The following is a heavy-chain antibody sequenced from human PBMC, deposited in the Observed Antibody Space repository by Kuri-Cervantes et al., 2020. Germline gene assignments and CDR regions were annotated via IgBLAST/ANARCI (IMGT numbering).Heavy chain of an antibody. D-gene: IGHD1-26*01. J-gene: IGHJ4*02. Sequence: LRLSCTVSSGSVSTGSYYWSWIRQPAGKGLEWIGRIYTSGSTNYNPSLKSRVTMSVDTSKNQFSLKLSSVTAADTAVYYCARGGGVGATGLDYFDYWGQGTLVTVSS. CDR1: SGSVSTGSYY. CDR3: ARGGGVGATGLDYFDY. V-gene: IGHV4-61*02. CDR2: IYTSGST.